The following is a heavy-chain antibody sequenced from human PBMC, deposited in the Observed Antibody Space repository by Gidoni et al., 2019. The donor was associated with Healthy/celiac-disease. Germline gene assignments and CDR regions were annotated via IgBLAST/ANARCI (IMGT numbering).Heavy chain of an antibody. CDR1: GFTFSSYV. D-gene: IGHD3-3*01. Sequence: QVHLVESGGGVVQPGRSLRLCCAAAGFTFSSYVLHWVRQAPGKGREWVAVLWYDGSNKYYADSGKGRFTISRDNSKNTLYLQMNSLRAEDTAVYYCARDLLRFLVGEQYYYYGMDVWGQGTTVTVSS. V-gene: IGHV3-33*01. CDR3: ARDLLRFLVGEQYYYYGMDV. J-gene: IGHJ6*02. CDR2: LWYDGSNK.